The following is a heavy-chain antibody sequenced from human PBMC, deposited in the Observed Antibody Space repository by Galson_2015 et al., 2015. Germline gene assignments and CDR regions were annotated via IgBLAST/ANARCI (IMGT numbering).Heavy chain of an antibody. J-gene: IGHJ4*02. V-gene: IGHV3-30*18. Sequence: SLRLSCAASGFTFSSYGMHWVRQAPGKGLEWVAVISYDGSNKYYADSVKGRFTISRDNSKNTLYLQMNSLRAEDTAVYYCAKERAYYGSGSYPPHFDYWGQGTLVTVSS. CDR1: GFTFSSYG. CDR2: ISYDGSNK. CDR3: AKERAYYGSGSYPPHFDY. D-gene: IGHD3-10*01.